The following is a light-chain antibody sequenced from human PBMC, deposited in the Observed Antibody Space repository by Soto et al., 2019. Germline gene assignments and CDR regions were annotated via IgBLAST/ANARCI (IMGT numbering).Light chain of an antibody. Sequence: SYELTQPPSVSVAPGQTARITCGGNNIGSESVHWYQQRPGQAPVLGVYDDSDRPSGIPERFSGSNSANTATLTISRVEAGDEADYYCQVWYSSTDLYVFGSGTKV. CDR3: QVWYSSTDLYV. CDR2: DDS. J-gene: IGLJ1*01. CDR1: NIGSES. V-gene: IGLV3-21*02.